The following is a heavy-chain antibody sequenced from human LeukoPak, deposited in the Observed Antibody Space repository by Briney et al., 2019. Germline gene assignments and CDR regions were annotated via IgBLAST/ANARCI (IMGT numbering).Heavy chain of an antibody. D-gene: IGHD3-22*01. CDR1: GGTFSSYA. V-gene: IGHV1-69*04. CDR3: ARSLPRYYYDSSGYNEFDP. CDR2: IIPILGIA. Sequence: VKVSCKASGGTFSSYAISWVRQAPGQGLEWMGRIIPILGIANYAQKFQGRVTITADKSTSTAYMELSSLRSEDTAVYYCARSLPRYYYDSSGYNEFDPWGQGTLVTVSS. J-gene: IGHJ5*02.